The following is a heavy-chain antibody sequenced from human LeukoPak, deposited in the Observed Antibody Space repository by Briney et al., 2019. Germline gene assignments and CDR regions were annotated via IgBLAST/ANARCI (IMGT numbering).Heavy chain of an antibody. Sequence: GGSLRLSCAASGFTVSSNYMSWVRPAPGKGLEWVSVIYSGGSTYYADSVKGRFTISRDNSKNTLYLQMNSLRAEDTAVYYCAKDLISGSFDNFFDPWGQGTLVTVSS. J-gene: IGHJ5*02. CDR1: GFTVSSNY. V-gene: IGHV3-53*01. D-gene: IGHD1-26*01. CDR3: AKDLISGSFDNFFDP. CDR2: IYSGGST.